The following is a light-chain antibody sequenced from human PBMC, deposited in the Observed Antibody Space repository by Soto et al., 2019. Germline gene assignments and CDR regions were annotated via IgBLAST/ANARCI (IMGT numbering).Light chain of an antibody. CDR2: GAS. J-gene: IGKJ1*01. Sequence: EIVLTQSPGTLSLSPGERATLSCRASQSFDRSFLAWYQQKPGQAPRLLIYGASNRATGIPDRFSGSGSGTDFTLTISRLEPEDFAVYYCQHYGSSLWTFGQGTRVEI. CDR1: QSFDRSF. CDR3: QHYGSSLWT. V-gene: IGKV3-20*01.